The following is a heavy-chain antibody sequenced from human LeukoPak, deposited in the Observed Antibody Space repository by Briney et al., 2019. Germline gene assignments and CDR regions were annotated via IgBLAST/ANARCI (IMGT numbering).Heavy chain of an antibody. CDR2: ITGSGGST. CDR3: AKDGQAFSYGPGHRFDY. Sequence: GGSLRLSCAGSGFTFSRYALSWVRQAPGEGLEWVSTITGSGGSTYYADSVKGRFTISRDNSKNTLYLQMNSLRAEDTAVYSCAKDGQAFSYGPGHRFDYWDREPWSPSPQ. D-gene: IGHD3-10*01. J-gene: IGHJ4*02. CDR1: GFTFSRYA. V-gene: IGHV3-23*01.